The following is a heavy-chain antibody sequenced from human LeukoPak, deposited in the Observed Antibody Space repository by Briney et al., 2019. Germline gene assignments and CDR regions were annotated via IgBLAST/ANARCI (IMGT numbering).Heavy chain of an antibody. CDR3: ARDRPGFGTIESPEY. V-gene: IGHV1-18*01. D-gene: IGHD1-1*01. Sequence: ASVKVSCKASGYTFTTYGSSWVRQAPGQGLEWMGWISGNNGNTRYTQKLQDRVTMTTDTSTRTAYMELRNLKSDDTAVYYCARDRPGFGTIESPEYWGQGTLVTVSS. J-gene: IGHJ4*02. CDR2: ISGNNGNT. CDR1: GYTFTTYG.